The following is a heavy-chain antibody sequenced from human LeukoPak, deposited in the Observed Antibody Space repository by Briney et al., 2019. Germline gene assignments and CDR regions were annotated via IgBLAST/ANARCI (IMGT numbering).Heavy chain of an antibody. D-gene: IGHD2-8*01. CDR1: GDTFTGDY. Sequence: ASVKVSCKASGDTFTGDYMYWVRQAPGQGLEWMGWISAYNGNTNYAQKFQGRVTITADKSTSTAYMELSSLRSEGTAVYYCARVVCTNGVCYARPGSYYMDVWGKGTTVTVSS. CDR2: ISAYNGNT. V-gene: IGHV1-18*04. J-gene: IGHJ6*03. CDR3: ARVVCTNGVCYARPGSYYMDV.